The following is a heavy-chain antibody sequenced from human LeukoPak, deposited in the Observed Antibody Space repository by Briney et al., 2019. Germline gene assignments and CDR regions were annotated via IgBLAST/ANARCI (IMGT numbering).Heavy chain of an antibody. CDR1: GIPFSDYY. CDR3: ARARNDYDSSGFSALDY. V-gene: IGHV3-11*06. D-gene: IGHD3-22*01. CDR2: ISSSSSYR. J-gene: IGHJ4*02. Sequence: PGGSLRLSCVVSGIPFSDYYMNWIRQAPGKGLERISYISSSSSYRDYAASVKGRFTISRDNSKNTLYLQMNSLRAEDTAVYYCARARNDYDSSGFSALDYWGQGTLVTVSS.